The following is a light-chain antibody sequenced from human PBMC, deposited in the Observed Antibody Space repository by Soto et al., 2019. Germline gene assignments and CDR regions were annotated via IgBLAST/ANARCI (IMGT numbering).Light chain of an antibody. Sequence: EIVLTQSPGTLSLSPGKRATLSCRASQSISSSYLAWYQQRPGQAPRLLIYDASNRATGIPARFSGSGSGTDFTLTTSSLEPEDFAVYYCQQRSNWPRTFGQGTKVDIK. V-gene: IGKV3D-20*02. CDR3: QQRSNWPRT. J-gene: IGKJ1*01. CDR1: QSISSSY. CDR2: DAS.